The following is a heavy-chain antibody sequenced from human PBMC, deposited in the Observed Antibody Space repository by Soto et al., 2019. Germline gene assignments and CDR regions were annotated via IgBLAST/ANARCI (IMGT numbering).Heavy chain of an antibody. CDR2: ISGSGDNI. CDR1: GFSFSDYY. Sequence: QVQLVESGGGLVKPGGSLRVSCAASGFSFSDYYMTWIRQAPGKGLEWVSYISGSGDNIHYADSVKGRFTISRDNAKNSLYLQMDGLRVEDTAVYYCARGACITCYYDDWFDTWGQGTLVTVSS. D-gene: IGHD2-15*01. J-gene: IGHJ5*02. V-gene: IGHV3-11*01. CDR3: ARGACITCYYDDWFDT.